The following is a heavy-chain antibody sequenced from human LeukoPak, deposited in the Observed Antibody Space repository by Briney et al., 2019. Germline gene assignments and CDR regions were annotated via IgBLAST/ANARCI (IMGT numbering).Heavy chain of an antibody. V-gene: IGHV3-21*01. CDR1: GFTFSSYS. D-gene: IGHD4-17*01. CDR3: AREVTTPSPGAFDI. J-gene: IGHJ3*02. Sequence: KPGGSLRLSCAASGFTFSSYSMNWVRQARGKGWEWVSSISSSSYIYYADSVKGRFTISRDNAKNSLYLQMNSLRAEDTAVYYCAREVTTPSPGAFDIWGQGTMVTVSS. CDR2: ISSSSYI.